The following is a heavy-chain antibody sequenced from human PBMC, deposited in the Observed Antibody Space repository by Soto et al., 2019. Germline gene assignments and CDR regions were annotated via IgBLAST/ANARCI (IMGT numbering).Heavy chain of an antibody. V-gene: IGHV3-30-3*01. J-gene: IGHJ6*02. CDR3: AMSYYYGMDV. Sequence: QVQLVESGGGVVQPGRSLRLSCAASGFTFSGYTMHWVRQAPGKGLEWVAAISYDGSSKYYADSVQGRFIISRDNSKHTLYVQMNSRRAEDTAVYYCAMSYYYGMDVWGQGTTVTVSS. CDR1: GFTFSGYT. CDR2: ISYDGSSK.